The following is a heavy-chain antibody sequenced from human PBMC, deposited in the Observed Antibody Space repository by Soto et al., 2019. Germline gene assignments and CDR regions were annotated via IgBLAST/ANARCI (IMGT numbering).Heavy chain of an antibody. CDR2: ISSNGGST. CDR1: GFSFTTYA. CDR3: VKDQDRSSDY. Sequence: PGGSLRLSCSASGFSFTTYAMHWVRQAPGKGLEYVSAISSNGGSTNYADSVKGRFTISRDNSKNTLYLQMSSLRPEDTALYYCVKDQDRSSDYWGQGTLVTVSS. J-gene: IGHJ4*02. V-gene: IGHV3-64D*06.